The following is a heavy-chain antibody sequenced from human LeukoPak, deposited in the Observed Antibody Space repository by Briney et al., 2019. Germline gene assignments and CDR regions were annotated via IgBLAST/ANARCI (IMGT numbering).Heavy chain of an antibody. CDR1: GLTFSSYG. J-gene: IGHJ4*02. CDR3: ARRAGAYSHPYDY. V-gene: IGHV3-30*02. CDR2: IRYDGSNK. Sequence: PGGSLRLSCAASGLTFSSYGMHWVRQAPGKGLEWVAYIRYDGSNKYYADSVKGRFTISRDNSKNTLYVQMNSLRAEDTAVYYCARRAGAYSHPYDYWGQGTLVTVSS. D-gene: IGHD4/OR15-4a*01.